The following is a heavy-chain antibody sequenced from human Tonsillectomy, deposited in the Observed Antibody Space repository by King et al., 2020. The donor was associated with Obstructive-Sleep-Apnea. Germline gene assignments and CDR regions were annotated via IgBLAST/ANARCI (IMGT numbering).Heavy chain of an antibody. D-gene: IGHD3-3*01. CDR3: AIDFTYFGVVIWEVFDF. CDR1: GFTFSSYS. J-gene: IGHJ4*02. V-gene: IGHV3-48*04. Sequence: VQLVESGGGLVKPGGSLRLSCAASGFTFSSYSMNWVRQAPGKGLEWVSYISSSSSTINYADSVKGRFTISRDNAKNSLYLQMNSLRAEDTAVYYCAIDFTYFGVVIWEVFDFWGQGTLVTVSS. CDR2: ISSSSSTI.